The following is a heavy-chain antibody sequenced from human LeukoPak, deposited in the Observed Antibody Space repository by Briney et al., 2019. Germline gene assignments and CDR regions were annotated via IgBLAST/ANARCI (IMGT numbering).Heavy chain of an antibody. CDR1: GYTFTGYY. D-gene: IGHD6-13*01. CDR3: ARVDSSSWDCYFDY. Sequence: ASVKVSCKASGYTFTGYYMYWVRQAPGQGLEWMGWINPNSGGTNYAQKFQGRVTMTRDTSISTAYMELSRLRSDDTAVYYCARVDSSSWDCYFDYWGQGTLVTVSS. V-gene: IGHV1-2*02. CDR2: INPNSGGT. J-gene: IGHJ4*02.